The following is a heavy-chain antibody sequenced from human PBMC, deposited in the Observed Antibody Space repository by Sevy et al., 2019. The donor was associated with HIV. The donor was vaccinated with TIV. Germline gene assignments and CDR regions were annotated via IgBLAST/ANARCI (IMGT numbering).Heavy chain of an antibody. D-gene: IGHD5-12*01. CDR1: GGSISSSDYY. Sequence: SETLSLTCNVSGGSISSSDYYWGWIRQPPGKKLEWIGNIYYSGFTYYNPSLKSRVTIFEDTSKNQFSLKVTSMTAADTAVYYCARHLIRADGSYYYYMDVWGKGTTVTVSS. J-gene: IGHJ6*03. CDR3: ARHLIRADGSYYYYMDV. CDR2: IYYSGFT. V-gene: IGHV4-39*01.